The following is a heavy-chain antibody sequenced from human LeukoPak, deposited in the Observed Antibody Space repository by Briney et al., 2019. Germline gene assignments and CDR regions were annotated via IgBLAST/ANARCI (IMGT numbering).Heavy chain of an antibody. Sequence: PSETLSLTCTVSGGSISSYYWSWIRQPPGKGLEWIGYIYYSGSTNYNPSLKSRVTISVDTSKNQFSLKLSSVTAADTAVYYCAREGQSRSHFDYWGQGTLVTVSS. CDR2: IYYSGST. CDR1: GGSISSYY. CDR3: AREGQSRSHFDY. D-gene: IGHD6-19*01. V-gene: IGHV4-59*01. J-gene: IGHJ4*02.